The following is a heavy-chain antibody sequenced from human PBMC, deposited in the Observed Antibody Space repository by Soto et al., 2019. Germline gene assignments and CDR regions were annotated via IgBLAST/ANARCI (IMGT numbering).Heavy chain of an antibody. Sequence: GGSLRLSCAASGFTFSNAWVNWVRQAPGKGLEWVGRIKSKTDGGTTDYAAPVKGRFTISRDDSKNTLYLQMSSLKTEDTAVYYCATEGPVWGHSDYWGQGTLVTVSS. CDR3: ATEGPVWGHSDY. V-gene: IGHV3-15*07. J-gene: IGHJ4*02. CDR2: IKSKTDGGTT. CDR1: GFTFSNAW. D-gene: IGHD7-27*01.